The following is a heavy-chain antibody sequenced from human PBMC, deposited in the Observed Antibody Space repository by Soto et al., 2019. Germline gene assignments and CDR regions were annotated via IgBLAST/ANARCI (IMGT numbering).Heavy chain of an antibody. CDR1: GYTFTSYA. Sequence: VKVSCKASGYTFTSYAMHWVRQAPGQRLEWMGWINAGNGNTKYSQKFQGRVTITRDTSASTAYMELSSLRSEDTAVYYCARGQLYSSGIDYWGQGTLVTVSS. V-gene: IGHV1-3*01. J-gene: IGHJ4*02. CDR2: INAGNGNT. CDR3: ARGQLYSSGIDY. D-gene: IGHD6-19*01.